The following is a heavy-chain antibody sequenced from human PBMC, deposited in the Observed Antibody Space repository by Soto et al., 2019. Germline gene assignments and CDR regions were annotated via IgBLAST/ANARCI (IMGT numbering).Heavy chain of an antibody. Sequence: QVQLVESGGGVVQPGRSLRLSCAASGFTFSSYGMHWVRQAPGKGLEWVAVIWYDGSNKYYADAVKGHFTISRDNSKNALYLQMNSLRAEDPAVYYCARDPLAVPLYCFDYWGQGTLVTVSS. J-gene: IGHJ4*02. D-gene: IGHD2-15*01. V-gene: IGHV3-33*01. CDR3: ARDPLAVPLYCFDY. CDR1: GFTFSSYG. CDR2: IWYDGSNK.